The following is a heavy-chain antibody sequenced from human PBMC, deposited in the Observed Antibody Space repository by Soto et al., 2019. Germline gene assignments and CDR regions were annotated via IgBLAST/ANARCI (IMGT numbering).Heavy chain of an antibody. J-gene: IGHJ6*02. CDR3: ASPGTSTLRRYYYYGMDV. CDR2: IDPSDSYT. V-gene: IGHV5-10-1*01. CDR1: GYSFTSYW. D-gene: IGHD3-10*01. Sequence: GESLKISCKGSGYSFTSYWISWMRQMPGKGLEWMGRIDPSDSYTNYSPPFQGHVTISADKSISTAYLQWSSLKASDTDMYYCASPGTSTLRRYYYYGMDVWGQGTTVTVSS.